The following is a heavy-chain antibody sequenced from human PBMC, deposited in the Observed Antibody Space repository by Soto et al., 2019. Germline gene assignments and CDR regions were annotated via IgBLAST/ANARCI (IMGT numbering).Heavy chain of an antibody. CDR1: GGSISSSSY. V-gene: IGHV4-39*01. Sequence: PSETLSLTCTVSGGSISSSSYWGWIRQSPGKGLEWIGSLYYSGNTYYNPSLKSRVTISVDTSKNQFSLNLSSVTAADTAVYFCAGREWLRVVKNYFDHWGQGTLVTVSS. J-gene: IGHJ4*02. CDR2: LYYSGNT. CDR3: AGREWLRVVKNYFDH. D-gene: IGHD5-12*01.